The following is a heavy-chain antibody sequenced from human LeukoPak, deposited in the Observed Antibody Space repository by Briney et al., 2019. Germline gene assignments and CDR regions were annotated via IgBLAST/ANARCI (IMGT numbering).Heavy chain of an antibody. J-gene: IGHJ3*02. Sequence: PSETLSLTCTVSGGSISSYYWSWIRQPPGKGLEWIGYIYYSGSTNYNPSLKSRVTMSVDTSKNQFSLKLSSVTAADTAVYYCARDLGRNDAFDIWGQGTMVTVSS. CDR3: ARDLGRNDAFDI. CDR1: GGSISSYY. CDR2: IYYSGST. D-gene: IGHD7-27*01. V-gene: IGHV4-59*01.